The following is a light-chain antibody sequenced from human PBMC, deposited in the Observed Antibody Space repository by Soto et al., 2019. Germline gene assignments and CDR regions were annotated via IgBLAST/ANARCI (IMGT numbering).Light chain of an antibody. V-gene: IGKV3-20*01. J-gene: IGKJ2*01. CDR1: QSVSGNQ. Sequence: EIVLTQSPGTLSLSPGERATLSCRASQSVSGNQLAWYQQKPGQGPRLLIYAASSRATDIPDRFSGSASGTEFTVSISRLEPEDFGMYYLHQYGSLPHTFGQGTKVESK. CDR3: HQYGSLPHT. CDR2: AAS.